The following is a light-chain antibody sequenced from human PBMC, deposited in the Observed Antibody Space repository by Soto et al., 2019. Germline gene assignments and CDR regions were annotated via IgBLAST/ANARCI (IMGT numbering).Light chain of an antibody. V-gene: IGLV2-14*01. CDR3: SSYTTNNTPV. CDR1: SSDVGGYNW. Sequence: QSVLTQPASLSGSPGQSITISCTGTSSDVGGYNWLSWYQQRPGKAPKLIIFEVSNRPSGVSNRFSGSRSGNTASLTISGLQTEDEADYYCSSYTTNNTPVFGGGTKLTVL. J-gene: IGLJ3*02. CDR2: EVS.